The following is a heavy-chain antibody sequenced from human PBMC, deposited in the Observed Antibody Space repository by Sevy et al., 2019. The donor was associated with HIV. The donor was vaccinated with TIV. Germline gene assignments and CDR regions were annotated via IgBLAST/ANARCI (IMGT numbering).Heavy chain of an antibody. CDR2: ISGSDST. D-gene: IGHD3-22*01. V-gene: IGHV3-23*01. CDR1: GFTFRTYA. CDR3: SRDAGYDTYGYYPSDY. J-gene: IGHJ4*02. Sequence: GGSLRLSCTASGFTFRTYAMSWVRQAPGKGLDWVSGKGLEWVSAISGSDSTYYADSVKGRFTISRDNSKNTLFLQMKSLTPEDTAVYYCSRDAGYDTYGYYPSDYWGQGTLVTVSS.